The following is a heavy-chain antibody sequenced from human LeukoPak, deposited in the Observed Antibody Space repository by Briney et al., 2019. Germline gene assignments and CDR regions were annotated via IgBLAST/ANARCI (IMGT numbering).Heavy chain of an antibody. Sequence: ASVKVSCKASGYTFTGYYMHWVRQAPGQGLEWMGWINPNSGGTNYAQKFQGRVTMTRDTSISTAYMELSRLRSDDTAVYYCARDIGRDYSYYYYYMDVWGKGTTVTVSS. J-gene: IGHJ6*03. D-gene: IGHD4-11*01. CDR3: ARDIGRDYSYYYYYMDV. V-gene: IGHV1-2*02. CDR2: INPNSGGT. CDR1: GYTFTGYY.